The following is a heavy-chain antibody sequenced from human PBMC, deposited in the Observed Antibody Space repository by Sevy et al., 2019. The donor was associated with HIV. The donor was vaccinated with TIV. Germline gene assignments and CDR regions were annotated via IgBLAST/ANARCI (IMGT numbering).Heavy chain of an antibody. CDR3: AKDSYGGYGGGVFDY. J-gene: IGHJ4*02. V-gene: IGHV3-23*01. Sequence: GGSLRLSCAASGFTFSSYVMSWVRQAPGKGLEWVSGLSASGGTTYYADSVKGRFTISRDNSKNTLYLQMNSLGAEDTAVYYCAKDSYGGYGGGVFDYWGQGTLVTVSS. CDR1: GFTFSSYV. D-gene: IGHD4-17*01. CDR2: LSASGGTT.